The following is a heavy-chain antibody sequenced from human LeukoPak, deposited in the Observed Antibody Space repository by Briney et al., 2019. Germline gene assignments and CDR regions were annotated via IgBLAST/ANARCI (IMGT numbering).Heavy chain of an antibody. CDR1: GFSFNNNA. D-gene: IGHD4-23*01. V-gene: IGHV3-23*01. CDR3: AKDWTTVVTPKGYYFDS. Sequence: GGSLRLSCAPSGFSFNNNAMSWVRQAPGKRLEWVSAISPTGGPTYYADSVKGRFTISRDNSKNPLSLQMDSLRVEDTAVYYCAKDWTTVVTPKGYYFDSWGQGTLVTVSS. CDR2: ISPTGGPT. J-gene: IGHJ4*02.